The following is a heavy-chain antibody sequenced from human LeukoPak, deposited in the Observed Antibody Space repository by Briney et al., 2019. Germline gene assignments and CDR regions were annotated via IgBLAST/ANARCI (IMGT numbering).Heavy chain of an antibody. Sequence: SETLSLTCTVSGGSISSYYWSWIRQPPGKGLEWIGYIYYSGSTNYNPSLKSRVTISVDTSKNQFSLKLSSVTAADTAVNYCARHARSRWLRADYWGQGTLVTVSS. CDR1: GGSISSYY. CDR3: ARHARSRWLRADY. V-gene: IGHV4-59*08. CDR2: IYYSGST. D-gene: IGHD5-24*01. J-gene: IGHJ4*02.